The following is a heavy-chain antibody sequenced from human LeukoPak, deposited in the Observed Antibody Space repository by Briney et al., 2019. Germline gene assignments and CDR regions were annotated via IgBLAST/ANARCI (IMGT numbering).Heavy chain of an antibody. CDR3: AKDHQGSGWQHDY. D-gene: IGHD6-19*01. CDR2: ISFGGST. CDR1: GFTFSSYA. V-gene: IGHV3-23*01. J-gene: IGHJ4*02. Sequence: GGSLRLSCAASGFTFSSYAMSWVRQAPGKGLEWVSAISFGGSTNYADSVKGRFTISRDNSKNTLYLQMNSLRGEDTAVYYCAKDHQGSGWQHDYWGQGTLVTVSS.